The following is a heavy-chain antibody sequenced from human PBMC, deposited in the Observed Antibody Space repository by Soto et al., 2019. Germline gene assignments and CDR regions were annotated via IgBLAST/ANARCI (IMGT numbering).Heavy chain of an antibody. Sequence: KPSETLSLTXAVSGGSISSGGYSWSWIRQPPGKGLEWIGYIYHSGSTYYNPSLKSRVTISVDRSKNQFSLKLSSVTAADTAVYYCARDNNYYDSSGYFDYWGQGTLVTVSS. D-gene: IGHD3-22*01. J-gene: IGHJ4*02. CDR2: IYHSGST. CDR3: ARDNNYYDSSGYFDY. V-gene: IGHV4-30-2*01. CDR1: GGSISSGGYS.